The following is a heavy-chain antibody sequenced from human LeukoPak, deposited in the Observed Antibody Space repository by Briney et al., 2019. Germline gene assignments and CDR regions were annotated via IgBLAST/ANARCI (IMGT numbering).Heavy chain of an antibody. V-gene: IGHV3-15*01. J-gene: IGHJ6*02. CDR2: IKSKTDGGTT. Sequence: GGSLRLSCAASGFTFSNAWMSWVRQAPGKGLEWVGRIKSKTDGGTTDYTAPVKGRFTISRDNSKNTLYLQMNSLRAEDTAVYYCAKDRTAMVTGPYYGMDVWGQGTTVTVSS. CDR1: GFTFSNAW. D-gene: IGHD5-18*01. CDR3: AKDRTAMVTGPYYGMDV.